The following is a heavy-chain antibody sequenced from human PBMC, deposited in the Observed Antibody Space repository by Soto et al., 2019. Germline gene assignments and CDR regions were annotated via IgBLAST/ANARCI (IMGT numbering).Heavy chain of an antibody. Sequence: ASVKVSCKVSGYTLTELSMHWVRQAPGKGLEWMGGFDPEDGETIYAQKFQGRVTMTEDTSTDTAYMELSSLRSEDTAVYYCATHSGYYALYYYYGMDVWGQGTTVTVSS. V-gene: IGHV1-24*01. CDR2: FDPEDGET. CDR1: GYTLTELS. CDR3: ATHSGYYALYYYYGMDV. J-gene: IGHJ6*02. D-gene: IGHD3-22*01.